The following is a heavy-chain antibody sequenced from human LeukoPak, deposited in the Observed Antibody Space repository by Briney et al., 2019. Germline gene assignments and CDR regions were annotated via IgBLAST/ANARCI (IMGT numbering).Heavy chain of an antibody. CDR3: ARVGYYDSSGYPNWFDP. Sequence: ASVKVSCKASGYTFTRYAMSWVRQAPGQGLERMGWINTNTGNPTYAQGFTGQFVFSFDTSVSTAYLQISSLKAEDTAVYYCARVGYYDSSGYPNWFDPWGQGTLVTVSS. CDR1: GYTFTRYA. D-gene: IGHD3-22*01. CDR2: INTNTGNP. J-gene: IGHJ5*02. V-gene: IGHV7-4-1*02.